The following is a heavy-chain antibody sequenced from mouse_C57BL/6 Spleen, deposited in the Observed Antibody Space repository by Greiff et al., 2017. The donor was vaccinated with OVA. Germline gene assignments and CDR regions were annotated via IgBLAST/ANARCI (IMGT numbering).Heavy chain of an antibody. V-gene: IGHV1-61*01. CDR1: GYTFTSYW. D-gene: IGHD2-5*01. CDR2: IYPSDSET. CDR3: ARQGYYSNLYFDY. J-gene: IGHJ2*01. Sequence: VQLQQPGAELVRPGSSVKLSCKASGYTFTSYWMDWVKQRPGQGLEWIGNIYPSDSETHYNQKFKDKATLTVDKSSSTAYMQLSSLTSEDSAVYYCARQGYYSNLYFDYWGQGTTLTVSS.